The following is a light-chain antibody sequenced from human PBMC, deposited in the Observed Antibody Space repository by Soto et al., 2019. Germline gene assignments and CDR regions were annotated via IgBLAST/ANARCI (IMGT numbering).Light chain of an antibody. Sequence: VMTQSPATLSVSPGERATLSCRASQSISSNLAWYQQKLGQAPRLFIFRASSRATGIPDRFSGSGSGTDFTLTISRLEPEDFAVYYCQQYGSSPRTVGQGTKVDIK. CDR2: RAS. V-gene: IGKV3-20*01. CDR3: QQYGSSPRT. J-gene: IGKJ1*01. CDR1: QSISSN.